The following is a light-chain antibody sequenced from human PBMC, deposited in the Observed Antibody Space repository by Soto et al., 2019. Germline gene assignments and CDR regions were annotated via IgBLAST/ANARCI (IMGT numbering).Light chain of an antibody. Sequence: IVLTQSPSTLSVSPGERATLSCRAGQNIHTNLAWYQQKPGQAPRLLIYGVSTRANGVPARFSGSGSGTVFTLTISSLQSEDLAVYYCQQYNNWPLTFGGGTKVDIK. J-gene: IGKJ4*01. CDR2: GVS. CDR3: QQYNNWPLT. CDR1: QNIHTN. V-gene: IGKV3-15*01.